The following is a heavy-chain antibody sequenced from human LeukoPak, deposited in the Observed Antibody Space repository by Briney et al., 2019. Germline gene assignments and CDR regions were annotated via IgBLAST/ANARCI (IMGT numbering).Heavy chain of an antibody. D-gene: IGHD2-15*01. CDR1: GVSISSSSYY. CDR3: ARRIGGRAEIDY. Sequence: SETLSLTCTVSGVSISSSSYYWNWIRQPPGKGLEWIGNIKYGGSTYYNPSLKSRVTISVDTSKNQFSLKLSSVTAADTAVFYCARRIGGRAEIDYWGQGTLVTVSS. CDR2: IKYGGST. J-gene: IGHJ4*02. V-gene: IGHV4-39*01.